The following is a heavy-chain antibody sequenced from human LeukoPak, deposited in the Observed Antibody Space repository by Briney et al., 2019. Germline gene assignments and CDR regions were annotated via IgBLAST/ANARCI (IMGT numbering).Heavy chain of an antibody. CDR1: GFTFDDYT. J-gene: IGHJ4*02. CDR2: ISWDGGST. Sequence: PGGSLRLSCIASGFTFDDYTMHWVRQAPGKGLEWVSVISWDGGSTYYADSVKGRFTISRDNSKTSLYLQMHSLRTEDSALYYCAKALTPDDFWSGSLGHWGQGTLVTVSS. CDR3: AKALTPDDFWSGSLGH. V-gene: IGHV3-43*01. D-gene: IGHD3-3*01.